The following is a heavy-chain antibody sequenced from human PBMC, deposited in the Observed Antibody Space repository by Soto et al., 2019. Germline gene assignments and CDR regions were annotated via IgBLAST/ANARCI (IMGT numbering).Heavy chain of an antibody. D-gene: IGHD1-7*01. J-gene: IGHJ6*03. CDR2: TYYRSRWYS. CDR1: GDSVSSNSAA. V-gene: IGHV6-1*01. CDR3: AGTTSHQWYYMDV. Sequence: QVQLQESGPGLVKPSQTLSLTCAISGDSVSSNSAAWNWIRLSPSRGLEWLARTYYRSRWYSDYAVSVRSRITVNPDTSKNQFSLQLTSVTPEDTAVYYCAGTTSHQWYYMDVWGKGTTVTASS.